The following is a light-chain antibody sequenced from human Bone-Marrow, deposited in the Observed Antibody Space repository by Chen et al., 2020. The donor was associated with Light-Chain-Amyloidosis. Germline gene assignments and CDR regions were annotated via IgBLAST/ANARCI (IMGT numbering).Light chain of an antibody. Sequence: SYELTQPPSVSVSPGQTARITCSGDDLPTKYAYWYHQKPGKAPVLVIHRDTERPSGISERFFGSSSGTTATLNISGVQAEDEADYHCQSADSSGTYEVIFGGGTKLTVL. CDR3: QSADSSGTYEVI. CDR2: RDT. V-gene: IGLV3-25*03. CDR1: DLPTKY. J-gene: IGLJ2*01.